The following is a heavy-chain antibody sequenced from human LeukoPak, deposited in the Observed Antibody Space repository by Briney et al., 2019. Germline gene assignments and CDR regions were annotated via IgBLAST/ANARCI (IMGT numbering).Heavy chain of an antibody. V-gene: IGHV3-23*01. D-gene: IGHD5-24*01. Sequence: GGSLRLSCAASGFTFSSYGMNWVRQAPGKGLEWISGISPSGGGTYYADFVKGRFTISRDDSKNTLYLQMNSLRGDDTAVYYCAQDIGWLQFAYWGRGTLVTVSS. J-gene: IGHJ4*02. CDR2: ISPSGGGT. CDR3: AQDIGWLQFAY. CDR1: GFTFSSYG.